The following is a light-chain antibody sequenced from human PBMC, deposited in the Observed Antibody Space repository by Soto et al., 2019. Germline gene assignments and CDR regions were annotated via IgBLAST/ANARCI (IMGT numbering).Light chain of an antibody. CDR2: KVS. V-gene: IGKV2-30*01. CDR1: QSLVYSDGNTY. J-gene: IGKJ2*01. Sequence: DVVMTQSPLSLPVTLGQPASISCRSSQSLVYSDGNTYLNWFQQRPGQSPRRLIYKVSNRDSGVPDRFSGGGSGTDFTLKISRVEAEDVGVYYCMQDPHWPPGGYTFGQGTKLEIK. CDR3: MQDPHWPPGGYT.